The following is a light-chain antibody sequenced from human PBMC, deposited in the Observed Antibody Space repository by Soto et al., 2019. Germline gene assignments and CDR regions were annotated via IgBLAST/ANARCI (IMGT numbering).Light chain of an antibody. CDR1: QSISSY. CDR3: QQSFSIPWT. J-gene: IGKJ1*01. CDR2: AAS. Sequence: DIQMTQSPLSLSASEGDRVTITCRASQSISSYLSWYQQKPGKAPKLLIYAASHLKSGVPSRFSGSGSGTEFTLTINSLQSDDFATYYWQQSFSIPWTFGQGTKVEIK. V-gene: IGKV1-39*01.